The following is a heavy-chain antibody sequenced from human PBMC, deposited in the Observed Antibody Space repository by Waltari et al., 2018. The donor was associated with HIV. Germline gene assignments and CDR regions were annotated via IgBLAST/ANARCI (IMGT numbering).Heavy chain of an antibody. Sequence: QVQLVESGGGLVNPGGSLRLSCATSGFTFSDYYMTWIRQAPGKGLEWVSYISRDTDTIYYADSVKGRFTISRDNAKNSLYLQMNRLSVEDTAVYYCARLKYSSGFFDYWGQGALVTVSS. CDR3: ARLKYSSGFFDY. V-gene: IGHV3-11*01. D-gene: IGHD6-19*01. J-gene: IGHJ4*02. CDR1: GFTFSDYY. CDR2: ISRDTDTI.